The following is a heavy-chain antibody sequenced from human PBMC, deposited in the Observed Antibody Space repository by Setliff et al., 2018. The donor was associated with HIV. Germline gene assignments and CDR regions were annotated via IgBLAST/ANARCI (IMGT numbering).Heavy chain of an antibody. J-gene: IGHJ4*02. CDR3: ARGTGSYSYFDS. Sequence: SVKVSCKVSDVTPSNYALNWVRQAPGQGLEWMGAIIPVFATANYAQKFQGRVTITADESTLTAYMELSSLTSEDTAVYFCARGTGSYSYFDSWGLGTLVTVS. V-gene: IGHV1-69*13. CDR2: IIPVFATA. D-gene: IGHD1-26*01. CDR1: DVTPSNYA.